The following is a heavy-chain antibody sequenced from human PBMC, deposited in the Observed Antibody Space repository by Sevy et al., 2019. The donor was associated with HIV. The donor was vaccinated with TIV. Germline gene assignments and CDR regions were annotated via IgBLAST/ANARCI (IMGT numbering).Heavy chain of an antibody. CDR1: GYSLTQLS. J-gene: IGHJ4*02. Sequence: ASVKVSCKVSGYSLTQLSMHWVRQAPGKGLEWMGSFDPEDDKRIYAQKFQGRVTMTEDTSTVTAYMELSSLRSEDTAVYYCATTKDYYENSGDPFDYWGQGTLVTVSS. CDR3: ATTKDYYENSGDPFDY. D-gene: IGHD3-22*01. CDR2: FDPEDDKR. V-gene: IGHV1-24*01.